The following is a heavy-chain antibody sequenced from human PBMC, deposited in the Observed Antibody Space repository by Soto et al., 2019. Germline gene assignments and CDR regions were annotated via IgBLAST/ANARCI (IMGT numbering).Heavy chain of an antibody. CDR2: IKSKTDGGTT. J-gene: IGHJ4*02. V-gene: IGHV3-15*01. D-gene: IGHD4-17*01. Sequence: GGSLRLSCAASGFTFSNAWMSWVRQAPGKGLEWVGRIKSKTDGGTTDYAAPVKGRFTTSRDDSKNTLYLQMNSLKTEDTAVYYCTTAFYGDYVGFDYWGQGTLVTVSS. CDR3: TTAFYGDYVGFDY. CDR1: GFTFSNAW.